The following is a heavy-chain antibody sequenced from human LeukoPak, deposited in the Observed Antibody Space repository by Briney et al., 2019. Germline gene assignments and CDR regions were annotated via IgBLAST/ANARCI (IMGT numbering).Heavy chain of an antibody. CDR3: ARDKGSYYRTDDAFDI. CDR1: GYTFTSYG. Sequence: GASVKVSCKASGYTFTSYGISWVRQAPGQGLEWMGWISAYNGNTNYAQKLQGRVTMTTDTSTSTAYMELRSLRSDDTAMYYCARDKGSYYRTDDAFDIWGQGTMVTVSS. D-gene: IGHD1-26*01. CDR2: ISAYNGNT. J-gene: IGHJ3*02. V-gene: IGHV1-18*01.